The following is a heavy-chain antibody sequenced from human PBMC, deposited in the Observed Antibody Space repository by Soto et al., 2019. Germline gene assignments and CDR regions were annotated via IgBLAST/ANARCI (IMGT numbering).Heavy chain of an antibody. CDR3: ARDDGPWLVSG. J-gene: IGHJ1*01. V-gene: IGHV1-18*01. Sequence: QVQLVQSGAEVKKPGASVKVSCKASGYIFTSHGISWVRQAPGQGLEWMGRISTYNGNTKYAQKLQGRVTMTTDTSASIADMELRGLRSDDTAGYYCARDDGPWLVSGWGQGTLVTVSS. D-gene: IGHD6-19*01. CDR2: ISTYNGNT. CDR1: GYIFTSHG.